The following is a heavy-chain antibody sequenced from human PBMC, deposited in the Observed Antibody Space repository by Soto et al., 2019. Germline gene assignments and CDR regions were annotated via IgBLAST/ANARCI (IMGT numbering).Heavy chain of an antibody. J-gene: IGHJ3*02. CDR1: GFTFSSYG. D-gene: IGHD7-27*01. V-gene: IGHV3-30*18. CDR2: ISYDGSNK. CDR3: AKDLGHGGRGAFDI. Sequence: QVPLVASGGGVVQPGRSLRLSCAASGFTFSSYGMHWVRQAPGKGLEWVAVISYDGSNKYYADSVKGRFTISRDKSKNTLYLQMNSLRAEDTAVYYCAKDLGHGGRGAFDIWGQGTMVTVSS.